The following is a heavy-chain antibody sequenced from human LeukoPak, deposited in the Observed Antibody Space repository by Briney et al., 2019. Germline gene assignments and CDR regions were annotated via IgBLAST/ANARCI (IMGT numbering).Heavy chain of an antibody. Sequence: GGSLRLSCAASGFAVSSHFVSWVRQAPRMGLEWVSVIYSDGSTYYADSVKGRFTISRDNSKNTLYLQMNSLRAEDTAVYYCAKPSPTDWAAKIGYYYYGMDVWGQGTTVTVSS. D-gene: IGHD5-18*01. CDR3: AKPSPTDWAAKIGYYYYGMDV. J-gene: IGHJ6*02. CDR2: IYSDGST. CDR1: GFAVSSHF. V-gene: IGHV3-53*01.